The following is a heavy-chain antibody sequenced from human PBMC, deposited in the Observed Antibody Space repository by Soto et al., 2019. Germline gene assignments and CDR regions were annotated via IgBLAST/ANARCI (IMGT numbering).Heavy chain of an antibody. J-gene: IGHJ4*02. V-gene: IGHV4-30-4*01. CDR2: IYDSGST. CDR1: GGSIGSVYYY. D-gene: IGHD7-27*01. Sequence: QVQLQESGPGLVEPSQTLSLTCTVSGGSIGSVYYYWSWIRQPPGKGLEWMGHIYDSGSTYSNPSVESRASISVDTSKNQFSLKLTSVTDADTAVYYCARGPAGDKVDYWGQGTLVTVSS. CDR3: ARGPAGDKVDY.